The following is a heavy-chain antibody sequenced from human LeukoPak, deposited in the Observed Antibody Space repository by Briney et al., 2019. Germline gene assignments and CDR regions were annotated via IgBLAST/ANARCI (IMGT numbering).Heavy chain of an antibody. V-gene: IGHV3-43*01. J-gene: IGHJ6*03. CDR2: ISWDGGST. CDR3: AKDAAAASYMDV. CDR1: GFTFDDHT. Sequence: GGSLRLSCAASGFTFDDHTMHWVRQAPGKGLEWVSLISWDGGSTYYADSVKGRFTISRDNSKNSLYLQMNSLRTEDTALYYCAKDAAAASYMDVWGEGTTVTVSS. D-gene: IGHD6-13*01.